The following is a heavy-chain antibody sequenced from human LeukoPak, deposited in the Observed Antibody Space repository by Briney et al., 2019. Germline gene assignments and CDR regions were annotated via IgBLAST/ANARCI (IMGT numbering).Heavy chain of an antibody. D-gene: IGHD2-15*01. CDR1: GFTFSSNW. CDR2: IKQDGSEK. Sequence: GGSLRLSCAASGFTFSSNWMCWVRQAPGQGLEWVANIKQDGSEKYYVDTVKGRFTISRDNAKNSLYLQMNSLRAEDTAVYYCARGLALGGWGQGTLVTVSS. CDR3: ARGLALGG. V-gene: IGHV3-7*01. J-gene: IGHJ4*02.